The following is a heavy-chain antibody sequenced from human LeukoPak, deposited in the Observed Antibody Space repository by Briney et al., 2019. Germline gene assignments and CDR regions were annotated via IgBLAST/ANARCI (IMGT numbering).Heavy chain of an antibody. Sequence: GGSLRLSCEASGFTFSSYEMNWVRQAPGKGLEWVSYISSSSSYIYYADTVKGRFTISRDNAKNSLYPQMNSLRAEDTAVYYCARDRTGGGNFDYFDYWGQGTLVTVSS. CDR2: ISSSSSYI. D-gene: IGHD4-23*01. CDR3: ARDRTGGGNFDYFDY. V-gene: IGHV3-21*05. J-gene: IGHJ4*02. CDR1: GFTFSSYE.